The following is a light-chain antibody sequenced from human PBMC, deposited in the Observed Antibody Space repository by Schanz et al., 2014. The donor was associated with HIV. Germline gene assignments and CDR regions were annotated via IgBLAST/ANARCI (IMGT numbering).Light chain of an antibody. V-gene: IGKV3-15*01. CDR2: DAS. J-gene: IGKJ2*01. Sequence: EIMMTQSPATLSVSPGERATLSCRASQSVGSNLAWYQLKPGQAPRLLIYDASTRATGIPARFSGSGSGTEFTLTISSLQSEDSAIYYCQQYDYWPPLYTFGQGTKLEI. CDR3: QQYDYWPPLYT. CDR1: QSVGSN.